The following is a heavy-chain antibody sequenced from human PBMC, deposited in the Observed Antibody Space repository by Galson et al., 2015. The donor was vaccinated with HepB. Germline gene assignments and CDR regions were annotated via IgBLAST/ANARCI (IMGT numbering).Heavy chain of an antibody. CDR3: VKDSGFYDFWSGYSHSNWFDP. CDR1: GFTFSSYA. J-gene: IGHJ5*02. Sequence: SLRLSCAASGFTFSSYAMRWVRQAPGKGLEYVSAISSNGGSTYYADSVKGRFTISRDNSKNTLYLQMSSLRAEDTAVYYCVKDSGFYDFWSGYSHSNWFDPRGQGTLVTVSS. V-gene: IGHV3-64D*06. CDR2: ISSNGGST. D-gene: IGHD3-3*01.